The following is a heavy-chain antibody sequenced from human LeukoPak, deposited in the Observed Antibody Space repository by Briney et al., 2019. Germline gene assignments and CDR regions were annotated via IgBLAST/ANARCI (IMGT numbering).Heavy chain of an antibody. CDR3: AKDRVGAILPFDY. CDR1: GFTFSSYA. D-gene: IGHD1-26*01. Sequence: GGSLRLSCAASGFTFSSYAMSWVHQAPGKGLEWVSAISGSGGSTYYADSVKGRFTISRDNSKNTLYLQMNSLRAEDTAVYYCAKDRVGAILPFDYWGQGTLVTVSS. V-gene: IGHV3-23*01. J-gene: IGHJ4*02. CDR2: ISGSGGST.